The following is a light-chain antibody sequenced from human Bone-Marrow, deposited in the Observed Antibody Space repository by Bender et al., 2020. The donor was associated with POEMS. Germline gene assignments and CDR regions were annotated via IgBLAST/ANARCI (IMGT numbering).Light chain of an antibody. CDR1: SSNIGAGSD. CDR2: GNS. J-gene: IGLJ3*02. Sequence: QSVLTQPPSVSGAPGQRVIISWTGSSSNIGAGSDVNWYQQLPGTAPKVFIYGNSYRPSGVPDRFSGSKSGTSASLAITGLQAEDEADYYCQSYDNSLSGSEVFGGGTKLTVL. V-gene: IGLV1-40*01. CDR3: QSYDNSLSGSEV.